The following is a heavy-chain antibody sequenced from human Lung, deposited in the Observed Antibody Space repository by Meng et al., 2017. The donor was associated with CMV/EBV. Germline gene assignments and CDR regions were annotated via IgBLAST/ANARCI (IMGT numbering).Heavy chain of an antibody. CDR1: GGSFSSYY. V-gene: IGHV4-59*01. CDR3: ARGNYYYGLDV. J-gene: IGHJ6*02. Sequence: SXTLSLTCTISGGSFSSYYCSWIRQSPGKGLEWIGYVYYSGTTNYNPSFKSRIYISIDTSKNQFSLELSSVTAADTAVYYCARGNYYYGLDVWCQGTTVTVSS. CDR2: VYYSGTT.